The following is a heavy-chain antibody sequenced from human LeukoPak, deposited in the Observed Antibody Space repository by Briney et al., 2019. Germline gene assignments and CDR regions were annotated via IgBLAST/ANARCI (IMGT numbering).Heavy chain of an antibody. V-gene: IGHV1-2*06. Sequence: ASVKVSCKASGHTFTGYYMHWVRQAPGQGLEWMGRINPNSGGTNYAQKFQGRVTMTRDTSISTAYMELSRLRSDDTAVYYCARAPLYCSGGSCYDYWGQGTLVTVSS. J-gene: IGHJ4*02. CDR3: ARAPLYCSGGSCYDY. CDR1: GHTFTGYY. D-gene: IGHD2-15*01. CDR2: INPNSGGT.